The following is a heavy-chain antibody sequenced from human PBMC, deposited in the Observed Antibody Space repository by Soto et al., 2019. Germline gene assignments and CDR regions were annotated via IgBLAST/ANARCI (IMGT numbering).Heavy chain of an antibody. CDR2: IYYSGST. CDR3: ARVSGSYLGY. V-gene: IGHV4-59*01. J-gene: IGHJ4*02. CDR1: GGTISNYY. D-gene: IGHD1-26*01. Sequence: SETLSLTCTVSGGTISNYYWSWIRQPPGKGLEWIGYIYYSGSTNYNPSLKSRVTISVDTSKNQFSLKLSSVTAADTAVYYCARVSGSYLGYWGQGTLVTVSS.